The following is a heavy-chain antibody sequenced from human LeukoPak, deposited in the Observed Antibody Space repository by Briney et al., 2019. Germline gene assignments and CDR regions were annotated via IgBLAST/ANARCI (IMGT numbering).Heavy chain of an antibody. V-gene: IGHV4-4*07. CDR1: GGSVRSYF. CDR2: IYTSGRT. D-gene: IGHD2-21*01. CDR3: ARVGGASSTLTTFDV. Sequence: PSETLSLTCTVSGGSVRSYFWTWIRQPAGRGLEWIGLIYTSGRTNYNLSLKSQVTISADDSKNQFSLKLNSVTAADTAVYYCARVGGASSTLTTFDVWGQGKVVTVSS. J-gene: IGHJ3*01.